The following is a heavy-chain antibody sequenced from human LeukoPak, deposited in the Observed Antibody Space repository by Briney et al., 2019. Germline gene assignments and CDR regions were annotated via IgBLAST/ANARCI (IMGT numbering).Heavy chain of an antibody. CDR1: GFTFSSYA. D-gene: IGHD3-22*01. V-gene: IGHV3-23*01. Sequence: GGSLRLSCAASGFTFSSYAMSWVRQAPGKGLEWVSAISGSGGSTYYADSVRGRFTISRDNSNNTLYLQMNSLRAEDTAVYYCAKVMIANRYYDYWGQGTLVTVSS. CDR3: AKVMIANRYYDY. J-gene: IGHJ4*02. CDR2: ISGSGGST.